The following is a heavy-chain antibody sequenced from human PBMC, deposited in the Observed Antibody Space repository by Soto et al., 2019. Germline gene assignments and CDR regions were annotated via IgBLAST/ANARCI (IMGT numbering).Heavy chain of an antibody. CDR3: ARGRTYYDILTGPQGFDAFDI. J-gene: IGHJ3*02. Sequence: GGSLRLSCAASGFTFSDYYMSWIRQAPGKGLEWVSYISSSGSTIYYADSVKGRFTLSRDNAKNSLYLQMNSLRAEDTAVYYCARGRTYYDILTGPQGFDAFDIWGQGTMVTVSS. D-gene: IGHD3-9*01. CDR1: GFTFSDYY. V-gene: IGHV3-11*01. CDR2: ISSSGSTI.